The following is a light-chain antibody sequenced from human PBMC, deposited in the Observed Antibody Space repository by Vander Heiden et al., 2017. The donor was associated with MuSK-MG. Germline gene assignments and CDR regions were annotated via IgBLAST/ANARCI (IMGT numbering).Light chain of an antibody. CDR3: ETWDSNTQV. V-gene: IGLV4-60*03. CDR1: SGYNSDI. Sequence: QPGLPPSCSASASLSCSVKLTGTLSSGYNSDIIAWHQQQPGKAARYLMKLEGSGSYNKGSGAPDRCADSSAGANRYHTISNREAEDEADYYCETWDSNTQVFGGGTKLTVL. J-gene: IGLJ3*02. CDR2: LEGSGSY.